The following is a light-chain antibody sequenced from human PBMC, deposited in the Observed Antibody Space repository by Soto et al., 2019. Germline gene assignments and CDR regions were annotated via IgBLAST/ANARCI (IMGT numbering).Light chain of an antibody. J-gene: IGKJ4*01. CDR2: GAS. Sequence: EIVMTQSPATLSVSPGERATLSCRASQSVAGNLAWYQQKPGQAPRLLMYGASTRAPGNAARFSGSGSGTEFTLTISSLQSEAFGVYYCQQYNTWPLTFGGGTKVEIK. V-gene: IGKV3-15*01. CDR1: QSVAGN. CDR3: QQYNTWPLT.